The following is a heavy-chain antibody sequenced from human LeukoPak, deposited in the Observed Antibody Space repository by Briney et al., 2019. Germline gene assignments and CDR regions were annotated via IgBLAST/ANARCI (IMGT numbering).Heavy chain of an antibody. V-gene: IGHV4-38-2*02. CDR2: MYHSGTT. CDR1: GYSISSGFY. CDR3: ASGYFVHTFDF. Sequence: SETLSLTCTVSGYSISSGFYWGWIRQPPGKGLEWIGSMYHSGTTYYNPSLESRVTISVDTSKKQFSLKLTSVTAADTAIFYCASGYFVHTFDFWGQGTLGTVSS. D-gene: IGHD2-2*03. J-gene: IGHJ4*02.